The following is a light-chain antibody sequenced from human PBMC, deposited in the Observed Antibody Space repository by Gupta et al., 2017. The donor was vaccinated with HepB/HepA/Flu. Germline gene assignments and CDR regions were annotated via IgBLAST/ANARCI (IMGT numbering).Light chain of an antibody. CDR2: AAS. CDR1: QSISSY. V-gene: IGKV1-39*01. Sequence: DIQMTQSPSSLSASVGDRVTITCRASQSISSYLNWYQQKPGKAPKLLIYAASSLQSGVPSRFSGSGCGTDVTLTISSLQPEDFATYYCQQSYSTPRITFGQGTRLEIK. CDR3: QQSYSTPRIT. J-gene: IGKJ5*01.